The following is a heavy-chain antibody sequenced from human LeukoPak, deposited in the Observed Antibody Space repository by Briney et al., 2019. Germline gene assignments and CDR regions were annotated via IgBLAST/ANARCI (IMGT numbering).Heavy chain of an antibody. CDR1: GFTFSSYS. CDR3: AKDDYYDTSGYRD. Sequence: GGSLRLSCAASGFTFSSYSMNWVRQAPGKGLEWVSSISSSSSYIYYADSVKGRFTISRDNSKNTLYLQTNSLRAEDTAVYYCAKDDYYDTSGYRDWGQGTLVTVSS. J-gene: IGHJ4*02. CDR2: ISSSSSYI. D-gene: IGHD3-22*01. V-gene: IGHV3-21*01.